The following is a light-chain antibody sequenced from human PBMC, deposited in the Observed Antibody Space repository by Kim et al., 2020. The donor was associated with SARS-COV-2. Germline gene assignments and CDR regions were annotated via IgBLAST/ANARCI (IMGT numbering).Light chain of an antibody. J-gene: IGKJ2*01. CDR1: QSVSSF. Sequence: EIVLTQSPATLSLSPGERATLSCRASQSVSSFLAWYQQKPGQAPRLLIYDASNRATGIPARFSGSGSGTDFTLAISSLESEDFAVYFFQQRSNWPPYTFGQGTKLEI. CDR3: QQRSNWPPYT. V-gene: IGKV3-11*01. CDR2: DAS.